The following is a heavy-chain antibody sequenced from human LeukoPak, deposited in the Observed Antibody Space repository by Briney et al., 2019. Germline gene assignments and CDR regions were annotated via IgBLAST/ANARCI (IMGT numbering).Heavy chain of an antibody. CDR3: ARETGGLYSNYFDF. V-gene: IGHV4-34*01. D-gene: IGHD1-14*01. CDR1: GGSFSGYY. J-gene: IGHJ4*02. Sequence: PSETLSLTCAVYGGSFSGYYWSWIRQPPGKGLEWIGEINHSGSTNYNPSLKSRVTISVDTSKNQFSLKLSSVTAADTAVYYCARETGGLYSNYFDFWGQGTLVTVSS. CDR2: INHSGST.